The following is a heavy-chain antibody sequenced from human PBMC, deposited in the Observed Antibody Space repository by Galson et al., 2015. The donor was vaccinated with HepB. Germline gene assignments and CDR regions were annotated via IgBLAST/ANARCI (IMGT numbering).Heavy chain of an antibody. V-gene: IGHV5-10-1*01. CDR1: GYSFTSYW. J-gene: IGHJ6*02. CDR3: ARPFYSQTHNYYYYGMDV. CDR2: IDPSDSYT. D-gene: IGHD5-18*01. Sequence: QSGAEVKKPGESLRISCKGSGYSFTSYWISWVRQMPGKGLEWMGRIDPSDSYTNYSPSFQGHVTISADKSISTAYLQWSSLKASDTAMYYCARPFYSQTHNYYYYGMDVWGQWTTVTVTS.